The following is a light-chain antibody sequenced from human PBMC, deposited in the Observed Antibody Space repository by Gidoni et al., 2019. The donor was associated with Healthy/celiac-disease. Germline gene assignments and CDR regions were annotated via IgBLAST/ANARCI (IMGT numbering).Light chain of an antibody. J-gene: IGKJ4*01. CDR1: QSVSSY. CDR3: QQRSNWPAT. CDR2: DAS. Sequence: EIVLTQSPATLSLSPGERATLSCRASQSVSSYLAWYQQKPGQAPRPLIYDASNRATGIPARFSGSGSGTDFTLTSSSLEPEDFAVYYCQQRSNWPATFXGXTKVEIK. V-gene: IGKV3-11*01.